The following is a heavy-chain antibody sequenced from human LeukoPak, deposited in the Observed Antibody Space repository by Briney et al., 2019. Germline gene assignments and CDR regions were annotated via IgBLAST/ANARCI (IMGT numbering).Heavy chain of an antibody. D-gene: IGHD2-8*01. CDR1: GFTFSSYA. Sequence: GGSLRLSCAASGFTFSSYAMNWVRQAPGKGLEWVSYISERSNNIYYADSVMGRFTISRDNGKNSLYLQMSRLRDEDTAVYYCATGGDLYCTTANCLPFDYWGQGTLVTVSS. J-gene: IGHJ4*02. CDR2: ISERSNNI. V-gene: IGHV3-48*02. CDR3: ATGGDLYCTTANCLPFDY.